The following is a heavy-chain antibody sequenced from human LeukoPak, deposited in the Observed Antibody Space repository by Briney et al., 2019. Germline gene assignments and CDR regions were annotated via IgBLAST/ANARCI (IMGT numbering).Heavy chain of an antibody. D-gene: IGHD6-13*01. CDR3: ARFDSSSGLGAPGIRNWFDP. CDR1: GYSFTSYW. V-gene: IGHV5-51*01. Sequence: GESLQISCKGSGYSFTSYWIDCVRQIPGHPLEWMGIIYRGDSATRYSPSFQRQVTISIYKSISTAYMQWNSLKPSDTAMYYCARFDSSSGLGAPGIRNWFDPWGQGTLVTVSS. CDR2: IYRGDSAT. J-gene: IGHJ5*02.